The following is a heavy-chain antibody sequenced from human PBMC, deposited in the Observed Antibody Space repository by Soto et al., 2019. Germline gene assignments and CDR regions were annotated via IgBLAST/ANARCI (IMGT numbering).Heavy chain of an antibody. CDR3: TAMAGIDY. V-gene: IGHV3-73*01. Sequence: AGGSLRLSCAASGFTFSGSGIHWVRQASGKGLEGVGRIRTKTNNYATAYAASVKGRFTISRDDSKNMAYLQMNSLKTEDTAVYYCTAMAGIDYWGQGTLVTVSS. J-gene: IGHJ4*02. CDR1: GFTFSGSG. CDR2: IRTKTNNYAT. D-gene: IGHD6-19*01.